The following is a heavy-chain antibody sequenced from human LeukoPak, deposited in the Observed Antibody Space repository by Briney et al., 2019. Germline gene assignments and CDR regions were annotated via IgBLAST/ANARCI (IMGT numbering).Heavy chain of an antibody. Sequence: GGSLRLSCAASGFTSSSFAMSWVRQAPGKGPEWVSTFSGTSYSTYYADSVKGRFTITRDNSKNTLYLEMNSLRVEDTAVYYCAKGRCASTNCSSDFWGQGTLVTVSS. J-gene: IGHJ4*02. V-gene: IGHV3-23*01. D-gene: IGHD2-2*01. CDR1: GFTSSSFA. CDR3: AKGRCASTNCSSDF. CDR2: FSGTSYST.